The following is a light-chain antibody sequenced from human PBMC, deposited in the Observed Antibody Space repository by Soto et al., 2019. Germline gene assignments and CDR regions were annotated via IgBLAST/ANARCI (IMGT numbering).Light chain of an antibody. CDR1: QSVSSSY. CDR3: QQYGSSLIT. J-gene: IGKJ5*01. Sequence: EIVLTQSPGTLSLSQGERGTLSCRSSQSVSSSYLAWYQQKPGQAPRLLIYGASSRATGIPDRFSGSGSGTDFTLTISRLEPEDFAVYYCQQYGSSLITFGQGTRLEI. CDR2: GAS. V-gene: IGKV3-20*01.